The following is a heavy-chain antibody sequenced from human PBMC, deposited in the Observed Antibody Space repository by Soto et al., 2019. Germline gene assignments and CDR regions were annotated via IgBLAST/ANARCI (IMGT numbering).Heavy chain of an antibody. Sequence: QVQLQESGPGLVKPSQTLSLTCTVSGGSISSGDYYWSWIRQPPGKGLEWIGYIYYSGSTYYNPSLKSRVSMSVDTSKNQCSMKRSSVTAADTAVYYCARGGSYCDYWGQGALVTFSS. J-gene: IGHJ4*02. D-gene: IGHD2-15*01. V-gene: IGHV4-30-4*01. CDR3: ARGGSYCDY. CDR1: GGSISSGDYY. CDR2: IYYSGST.